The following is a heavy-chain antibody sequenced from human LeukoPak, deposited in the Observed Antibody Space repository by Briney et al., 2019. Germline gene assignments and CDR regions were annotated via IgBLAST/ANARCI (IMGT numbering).Heavy chain of an antibody. CDR3: TTRRPYFYDTSTYYFFDY. D-gene: IGHD3-22*01. V-gene: IGHV3-15*01. CDR2: IKSKSDGGTT. J-gene: IGHJ4*02. Sequence: PGGSLRLSCAASGFTFSNAWMSWVRQAPGKGLEWVGRIKSKSDGGTTDYAAPVKGRFTISSDDSRNTLYLQMNSLKTEDTAVYYCTTRRPYFYDTSTYYFFDYWGQGTLVTVSS. CDR1: GFTFSNAW.